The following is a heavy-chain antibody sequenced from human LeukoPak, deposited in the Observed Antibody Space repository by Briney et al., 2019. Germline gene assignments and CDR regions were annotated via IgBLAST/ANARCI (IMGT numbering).Heavy chain of an antibody. CDR2: ISWNSGSI. J-gene: IGHJ4*02. D-gene: IGHD4-23*01. CDR3: AKDWTTVVTEYFDY. V-gene: IGHV3-9*01. CDR1: GFTFDDYA. Sequence: GGSLRLSCAASGFTFDDYAMHWVRQAPGKGLEWVSGISWNSGSIGYADSVKGRFTISRDNAKNSLYLQMNSLRAEDTALYYCAKDWTTVVTEYFDYWGQGTLVTVSS.